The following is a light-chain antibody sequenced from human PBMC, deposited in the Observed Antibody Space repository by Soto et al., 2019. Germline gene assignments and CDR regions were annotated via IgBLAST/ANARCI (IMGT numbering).Light chain of an antibody. CDR2: GAS. V-gene: IGKV3-15*01. J-gene: IGKJ2*01. CDR1: QSVSSD. CDR3: QQYNNWPPYT. Sequence: EIVMTQSPATLSVAPGEGATLSCRASQSVSSDLAWYQQKPGQAPRLLIYGASTRATGIPARFSGSGSGTEFTLTISSLQSEDFAVYYCQQYNNWPPYTFGQGTKLEIK.